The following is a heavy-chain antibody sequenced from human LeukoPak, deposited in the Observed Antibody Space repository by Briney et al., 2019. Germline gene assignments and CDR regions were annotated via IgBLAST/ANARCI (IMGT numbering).Heavy chain of an antibody. J-gene: IGHJ4*02. Sequence: SETLSLTCGVSGGSISSSNWWSWVRQPPGKGLEWIGEIHHSGEINYNPSLKSRVTISLDKSKNQFSLKLTSMTAADTAIYYCARGKQRLVPPFDYWGQGALVTVSS. CDR2: IHHSGEI. CDR1: GGSISSSNW. CDR3: ARGKQRLVPPFDY. D-gene: IGHD6-13*01. V-gene: IGHV4-4*02.